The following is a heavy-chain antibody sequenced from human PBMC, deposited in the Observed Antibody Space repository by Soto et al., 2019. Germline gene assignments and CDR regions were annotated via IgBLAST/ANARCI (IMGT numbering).Heavy chain of an antibody. CDR1: GYTFSDYG. CDR3: AREPPETPPDY. V-gene: IGHV1-18*01. CDR2: ISSKNGNT. Sequence: QVQLVQSGADVKKPGASVKVSCKASGYTFSDYGVSWVRQAPGQGLEWMGWISSKNGNTNFAQKFRGRVTMTTDPSTSTVYMELRSLRPEDTAVYYCAREPPETPPDYWGQGTLVTVSS. J-gene: IGHJ4*02.